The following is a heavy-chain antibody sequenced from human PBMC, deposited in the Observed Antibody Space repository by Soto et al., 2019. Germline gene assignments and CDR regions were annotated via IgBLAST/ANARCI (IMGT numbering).Heavy chain of an antibody. V-gene: IGHV1-69*02. CDR1: GGTFSSYT. CDR2: IIPILGIA. J-gene: IGHJ3*02. D-gene: IGHD3-3*01. CDR3: ARGSGGDAFDI. Sequence: SVKVSCKASGGTFSSYTISWVRQAPGQGLEWMGRIIPILGIANYAQKFQGRVTITADKSTSTAYMELSSLRSEDTAVYYCARGSGGDAFDIWGQGTMVTDSS.